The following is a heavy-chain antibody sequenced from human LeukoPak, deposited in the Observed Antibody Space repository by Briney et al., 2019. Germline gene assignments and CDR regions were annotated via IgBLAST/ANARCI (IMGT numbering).Heavy chain of an antibody. J-gene: IGHJ4*02. D-gene: IGHD3-22*01. V-gene: IGHV3-30*18. CDR3: AKNFGYYYDSSGYYFPPVDY. Sequence: GGSLRLSCAASTFTFSSYGMHWVRQAPGKGLEWVAVISHDGSNKYYADSVKGRFTISRDNSENTLYLQMNSLRAEDTAVYYCAKNFGYYYDSSGYYFPPVDYWGQGTLVTVSS. CDR1: TFTFSSYG. CDR2: ISHDGSNK.